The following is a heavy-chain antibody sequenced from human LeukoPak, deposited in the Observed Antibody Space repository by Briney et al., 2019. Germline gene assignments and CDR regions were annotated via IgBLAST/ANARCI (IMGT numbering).Heavy chain of an antibody. Sequence: GRSLRLSCAASGFTFSSYDMHWVRQATGKGLQWVSVIGTCGDTYYAGSVKGRFTISRENAKNSLYLQMNSLTAGDTAVYFCSRVGSSGWPNYFDSWGQGTLVTVSS. CDR2: IGTCGDT. D-gene: IGHD6-19*01. CDR1: GFTFSSYD. J-gene: IGHJ4*02. V-gene: IGHV3-13*04. CDR3: SRVGSSGWPNYFDS.